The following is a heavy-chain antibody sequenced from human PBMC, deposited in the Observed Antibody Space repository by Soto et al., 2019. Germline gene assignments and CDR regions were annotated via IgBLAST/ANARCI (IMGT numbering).Heavy chain of an antibody. V-gene: IGHV1-2*02. Sequence: ASVKVSCKASGYTFTGYYIHWVRQAPGQGLEWMGWINPNNGGTNYVQKFQGRVTMTRDTSISTAYMELSRLRSDDTAVYFCASELPIVGTNNWDYWGQGTLVTVSS. CDR2: INPNNGGT. CDR3: ASELPIVGTNNWDY. D-gene: IGHD1-20*01. CDR1: GYTFTGYY. J-gene: IGHJ4*02.